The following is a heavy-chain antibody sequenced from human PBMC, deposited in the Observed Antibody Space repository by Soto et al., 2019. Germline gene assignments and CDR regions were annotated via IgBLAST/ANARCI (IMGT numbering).Heavy chain of an antibody. J-gene: IGHJ5*02. CDR1: GYTFTSYG. CDR3: ARYRVWLDTQEEYNWFDP. Sequence: ASVKVSCKASGYTFTSYGISWVRQAPGQGLEWMGWISAYNGNTNYAQKLQGRVTMTTDTSTSTAYMELRSLRSDDTAVYYCARYRVWLDTQEEYNWFDPWGQGTLVTVSS. D-gene: IGHD6-19*01. CDR2: ISAYNGNT. V-gene: IGHV1-18*01.